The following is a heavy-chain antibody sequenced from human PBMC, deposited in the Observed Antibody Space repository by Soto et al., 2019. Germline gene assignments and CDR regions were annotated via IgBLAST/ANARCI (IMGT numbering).Heavy chain of an antibody. CDR3: ARGKRYFDILTSMDV. D-gene: IGHD3-9*01. V-gene: IGHV1-3*04. J-gene: IGHJ6*02. CDR1: GYSFSTYA. CDR2: INTGNGDT. Sequence: QVQLVQSGAEEKKPGSSVKVSCKSSGYSFSTYAIHWVRQAPGQRLEWMGWINTGNGDTKYSQRFQGRVSITRDTSTTTAYMELRSRGSEDTAMYYCARGKRYFDILTSMDVWGQGTTVTVSS.